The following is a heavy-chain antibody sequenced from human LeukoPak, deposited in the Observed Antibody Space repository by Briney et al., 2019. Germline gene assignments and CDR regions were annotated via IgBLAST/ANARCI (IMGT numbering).Heavy chain of an antibody. CDR2: IYTSGST. V-gene: IGHV4-61*02. D-gene: IGHD3-10*01. CDR3: ARVLSRGFGELLLSYYYYYMDV. J-gene: IGHJ6*03. Sequence: SQTLSLTCTVSGGSISSGSYYWSWIRQPAGKGLEWIGRIYTSGSTYYNPSLKSRVTISVDTSKNQFSLKLSSVTAADTAVYYCARVLSRGFGELLLSYYYYYMDVWGKGTTVTVSS. CDR1: GGSISSGSYY.